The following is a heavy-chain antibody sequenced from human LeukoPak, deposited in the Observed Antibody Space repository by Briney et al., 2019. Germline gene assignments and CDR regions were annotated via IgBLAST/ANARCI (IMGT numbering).Heavy chain of an antibody. CDR2: IYYSGST. CDR3: ARPRAYCGGDCSSYTFDI. J-gene: IGHJ3*02. CDR1: GGSISSYY. D-gene: IGHD2-21*02. Sequence: SETLSLTCTVSGGSISSYYWSWIRQPPGQGLEWIGYIYYSGSTNYNPSLKSRVTISVDTSKNQFSLKLSSVTAADTAVYYCARPRAYCGGDCSSYTFDIWGQGTMVTVSS. V-gene: IGHV4-59*01.